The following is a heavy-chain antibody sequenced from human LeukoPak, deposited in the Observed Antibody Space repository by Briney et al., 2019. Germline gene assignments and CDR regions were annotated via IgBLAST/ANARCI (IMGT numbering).Heavy chain of an antibody. J-gene: IGHJ4*02. CDR2: IIPIFGTA. V-gene: IGHV1-69*13. Sequence: SVKVSCKASGGTFSSYAISWVRQAPGQGLEWMGGIIPIFGTANYAQKFQGRVTITADESTSTAYMELSSLRSEDTAVYYCARAATDLDIYGGNSYFDYWSQGTLVTVSS. CDR3: ARAATDLDIYGGNSYFDY. D-gene: IGHD4-23*01. CDR1: GGTFSSYA.